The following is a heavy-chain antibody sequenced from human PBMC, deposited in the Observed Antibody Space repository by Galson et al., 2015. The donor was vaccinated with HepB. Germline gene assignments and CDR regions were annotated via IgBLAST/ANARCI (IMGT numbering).Heavy chain of an antibody. CDR1: GFTFSSYG. CDR2: ISYDGSNK. J-gene: IGHJ4*02. V-gene: IGHV3-30*18. Sequence: SLRLSCAASGFTFSSYGMHWVCQAPGKGLEWVAVISYDGSNKYYADSVKGRFTISRDNSKNTLYLQMNSLRAEDTAVYYCAKSRRYCSGGSCLMYYFDYWGQGTLVTVSS. D-gene: IGHD2-15*01. CDR3: AKSRRYCSGGSCLMYYFDY.